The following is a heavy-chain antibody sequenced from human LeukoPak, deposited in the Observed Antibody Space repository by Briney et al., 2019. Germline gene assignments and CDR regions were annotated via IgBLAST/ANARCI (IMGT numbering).Heavy chain of an antibody. CDR2: ISNSGTYI. CDR1: GFTFRTYS. V-gene: IGHV3-21*01. CDR3: ARGPLATAGTMGLDY. D-gene: IGHD6-13*01. Sequence: PGGSLRLSCPASGFTFRTYSMNWVRQAPAKGLEWVSSISNSGTYIYYADSVKGRFTISRDNAKNSLYLQMNSLRAEDTAVYYCARGPLATAGTMGLDYWGQGTLVTVSS. J-gene: IGHJ4*02.